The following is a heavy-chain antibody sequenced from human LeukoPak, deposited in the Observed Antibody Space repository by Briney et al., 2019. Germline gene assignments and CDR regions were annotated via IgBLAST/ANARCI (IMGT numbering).Heavy chain of an antibody. CDR2: ISSKGGST. Sequence: TPSHSATRFTFSSYTMRWLRQAPGKGMPYVSAISSKGGSTYYADSVKGRFIISTDNSKSTLYLKISSLNAEDTAVYYCLKVWTAAGIFDYWGQGTLVTVSS. J-gene: IGHJ4*02. D-gene: IGHD6-13*01. CDR3: LKVWTAAGIFDY. V-gene: IGHV3-64D*06. CDR1: RFTFSSYT.